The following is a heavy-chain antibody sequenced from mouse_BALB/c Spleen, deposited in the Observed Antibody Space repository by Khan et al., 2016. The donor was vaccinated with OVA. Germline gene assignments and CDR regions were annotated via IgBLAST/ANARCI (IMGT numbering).Heavy chain of an antibody. CDR2: IRNKAKGYTT. Sequence: EVELVESGGGLVQPGGSLRLSCATSEFTFTDYYMSWVRQPPGKSLEWLGFIRNKAKGYTTEYSAPVKGRFTISRDNSQSIVYLQVNTLRAEDSATYYCARETVVDVYWYFDVWGAGTTVTVSS. D-gene: IGHD1-1*01. V-gene: IGHV7-3*02. CDR1: EFTFTDYY. J-gene: IGHJ1*01. CDR3: ARETVVDVYWYFDV.